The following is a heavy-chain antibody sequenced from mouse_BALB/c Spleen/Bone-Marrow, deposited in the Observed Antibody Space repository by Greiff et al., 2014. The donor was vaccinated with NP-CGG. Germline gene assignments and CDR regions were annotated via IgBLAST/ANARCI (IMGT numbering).Heavy chain of an antibody. D-gene: IGHD4-1*01. CDR3: ARSGFDY. V-gene: IGHV1-7*01. J-gene: IGHJ2*01. CDR2: INPSTGYT. Sequence: LQESGAELAKPGASVKMSCKASDYTFTSYWMHWVKQRPGQGLEWIGYINPSTGYTAYNQKIKDKATLTADKSSSTAYMQLSSLTSEDSAVYYCARSGFDYWGQGTTFTVSS. CDR1: DYTFTSYW.